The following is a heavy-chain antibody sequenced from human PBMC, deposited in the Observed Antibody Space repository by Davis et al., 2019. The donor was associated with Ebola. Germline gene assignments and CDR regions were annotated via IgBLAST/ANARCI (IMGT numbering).Heavy chain of an antibody. CDR3: ARAAPGYYYDSSGYYSTPDYFDY. V-gene: IGHV4-59*01. CDR2: IYYSGST. CDR1: GGSISDYY. Sequence: SETLSLTCTVSGGSISDYYWSWIRQPPGKGLEWIGYIYYSGSTNYNPSLKSRVTISVDTSKNQFSLKLSSVTAADTAVYYCARAAPGYYYDSSGYYSTPDYFDYWGQGTLVTVSS. D-gene: IGHD3-22*01. J-gene: IGHJ4*02.